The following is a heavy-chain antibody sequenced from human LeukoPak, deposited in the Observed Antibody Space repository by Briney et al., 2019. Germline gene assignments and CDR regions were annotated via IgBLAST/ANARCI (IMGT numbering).Heavy chain of an antibody. Sequence: SETLSLTCTVSGGSISSYYWSWIRQPPGKGLEWIGYINYSGSTNYNPSLKSRVTISVDKSKNQFSLKLSSVTAADTAVYYCARCYYGSGSFLKAPRFFDYWGQGTLVTVSS. CDR3: ARCYYGSGSFLKAPRFFDY. CDR2: INYSGST. D-gene: IGHD3-10*01. CDR1: GGSISSYY. J-gene: IGHJ4*02. V-gene: IGHV4-59*12.